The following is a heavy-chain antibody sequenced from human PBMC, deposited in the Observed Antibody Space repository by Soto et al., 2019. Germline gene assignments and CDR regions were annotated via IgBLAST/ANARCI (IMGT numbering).Heavy chain of an antibody. J-gene: IGHJ6*02. CDR2: TYYRSKWYN. V-gene: IGHV6-1*01. CDR1: GDSVSSNSAA. D-gene: IGHD6-13*01. Sequence: SQTLSLTCAISGDSVSSNSAAWNWIGQSPSRGLEWLGRTYYRSKWYNDYAVSVKSRITINPDTSKNQFSLQLNSVTPEDTAVYYCARDLEAAAGTHYYYGMDVWGQGTTVTVSS. CDR3: ARDLEAAAGTHYYYGMDV.